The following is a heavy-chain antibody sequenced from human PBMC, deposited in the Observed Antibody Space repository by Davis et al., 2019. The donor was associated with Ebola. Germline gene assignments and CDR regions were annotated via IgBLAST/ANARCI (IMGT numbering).Heavy chain of an antibody. Sequence: SETLSLTCAVYGGSFSGYYCSWIRQPPGKGLEWIGEINHSGSTNYNPSLKSRVTISVDTSKNQFSLKLSSVTAADTAVYYCARAPGVEQWLVPPHFDYWGQGTLVTVSS. CDR3: ARAPGVEQWLVPPHFDY. D-gene: IGHD6-19*01. J-gene: IGHJ4*02. V-gene: IGHV4-34*01. CDR2: INHSGST. CDR1: GGSFSGYY.